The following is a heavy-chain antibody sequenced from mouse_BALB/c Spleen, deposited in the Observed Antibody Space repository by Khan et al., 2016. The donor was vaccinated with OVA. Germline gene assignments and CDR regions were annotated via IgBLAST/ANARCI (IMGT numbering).Heavy chain of an antibody. D-gene: IGHD1-1*02. Sequence: QVQLQQSGPELVKPGASVKISCKASGYTFTAYDINWVRQRPGQGLEWIGWIYHGAGSTANNENFKGKATLTADESSNTAYMQLSSQTSEKSAVYFCAREGLWGVALDYWGQGTSVSVSS. CDR3: AREGLWGVALDY. J-gene: IGHJ4*01. CDR2: IYHGAGST. CDR1: GYTFTAYD. V-gene: IGHV1S56*01.